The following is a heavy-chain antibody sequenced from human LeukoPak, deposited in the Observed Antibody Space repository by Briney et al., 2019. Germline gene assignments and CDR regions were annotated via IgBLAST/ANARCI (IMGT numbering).Heavy chain of an antibody. CDR1: GFTFSSYS. CDR3: ARGFRSATRPPALDY. D-gene: IGHD2-15*01. CDR2: IGSSSSYI. J-gene: IGHJ4*02. Sequence: GGSLRLSCAASGFTFSSYSMNWVRQAPGKGLEWVSSIGSSSSYIYYADSVKGRFTISRDNAKNSLYLQMNSLRAEDTAVYYCARGFRSATRPPALDYWGQGTLVTVSS. V-gene: IGHV3-21*01.